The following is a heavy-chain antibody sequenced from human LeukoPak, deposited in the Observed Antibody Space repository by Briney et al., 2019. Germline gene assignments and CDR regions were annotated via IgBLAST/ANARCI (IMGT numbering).Heavy chain of an antibody. CDR3: ARDIVVPAASNWFDP. V-gene: IGHV4-34*01. D-gene: IGHD2-2*01. Sequence: KPSETLSLTCAVYGGSFSGYYWSWIRQPPGKGLEWIGEINHSGSTNYNPSLKSRVTISVDTSKNQFSLKLSSVTATDTAVYYCARDIVVPAASNWFDPWGQGTLVTVSS. J-gene: IGHJ5*02. CDR2: INHSGST. CDR1: GGSFSGYY.